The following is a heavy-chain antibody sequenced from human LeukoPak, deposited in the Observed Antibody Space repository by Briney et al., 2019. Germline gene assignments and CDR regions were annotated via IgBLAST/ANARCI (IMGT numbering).Heavy chain of an antibody. CDR3: ARASGSYWWFDS. D-gene: IGHD1-26*01. V-gene: IGHV1-2*02. Sequence: GASVKVSCKASGYTFTGYYLHWVRQAPGQGLEWMGCVNPNSGDTNYAQKFQGSVTRTRDTSISTVYMELSRLRSDDTAVYYCARASGSYWWFDSWGQGTLVTVSS. CDR2: VNPNSGDT. CDR1: GYTFTGYY. J-gene: IGHJ5*01.